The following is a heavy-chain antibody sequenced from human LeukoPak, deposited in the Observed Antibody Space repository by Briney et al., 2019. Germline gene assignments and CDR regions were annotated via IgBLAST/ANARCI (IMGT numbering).Heavy chain of an antibody. Sequence: SETLSLTCNVSGGSIRSHYWSWIRQSPEKGLEWIGYISYSGSSTYNPSLKSRVTKSVDTSKNQFSLKLTSVTAADTAVYYYARHRCDPCSFDCWGQGTLVTVSS. V-gene: IGHV4-59*11. CDR2: ISYSGSS. J-gene: IGHJ4*02. CDR3: ARHRCDPCSFDC. CDR1: GGSIRSHY. D-gene: IGHD2-15*01.